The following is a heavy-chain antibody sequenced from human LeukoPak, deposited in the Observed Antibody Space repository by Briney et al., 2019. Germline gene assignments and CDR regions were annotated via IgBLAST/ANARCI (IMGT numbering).Heavy chain of an antibody. CDR1: CGSFSGYY. J-gene: IGHJ4*02. D-gene: IGHD3/OR15-3a*01. V-gene: IGHV4-34*01. CDR2: IDQSGTT. Sequence: SETLSLTCVVNCGSFSGYYWSWIRQPPGKGLEWIGEIDQSGTTNYNPSLKSRVAISIDTSKKQFSLTLTSMTAADTAVYYCARVPHYYFGYGYFDTWGQGTRVTVSS. CDR3: ARVPHYYFGYGYFDT.